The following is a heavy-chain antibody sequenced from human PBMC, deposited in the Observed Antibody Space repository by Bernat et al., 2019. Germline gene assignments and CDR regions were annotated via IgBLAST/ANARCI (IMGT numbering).Heavy chain of an antibody. Sequence: EVQLVESGGGLVQPGGSLRLSCAASGFTFSSYWMSWVRQAPGKGLEWVANIKQDGSEKYYVDSVKGRFTISRDNAKNSLYLQMNSLRAEDTAVYYCAGVVETDAFDIWGQGTMVTVSS. J-gene: IGHJ3*02. CDR2: IKQDGSEK. CDR1: GFTFSSYW. CDR3: AGVVETDAFDI. V-gene: IGHV3-7*04.